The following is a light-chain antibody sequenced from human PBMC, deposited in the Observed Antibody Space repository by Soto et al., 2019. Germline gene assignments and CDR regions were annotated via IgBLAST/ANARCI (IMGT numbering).Light chain of an antibody. V-gene: IGKV3-15*01. CDR3: QQYNNWPLAYT. J-gene: IGKJ2*01. CDR1: QSVSSN. Sequence: EIVMTQSPATLSVSPGERATLSCRASQSVSSNLAWYQQKPGQAPRLLIYGASTRATGIPARFSGSGSGTEFTLTISSLQSEDFAVYYCQQYNNWPLAYTFGQGTKLGIK. CDR2: GAS.